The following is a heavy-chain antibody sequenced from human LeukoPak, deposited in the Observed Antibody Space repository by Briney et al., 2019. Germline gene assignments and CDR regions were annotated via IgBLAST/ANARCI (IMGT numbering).Heavy chain of an antibody. Sequence: SVKVSCKASGGTFSSYAISWVRQAPGQGLEWMGRIIPILGIANYAQKFQGRVTMTRDTSISTAYMELSRLRSDDTAVYYCARDLRSSSWYFYWGQGTLVTVSS. CDR1: GGTFSSYA. D-gene: IGHD6-13*01. CDR3: ARDLRSSSWYFY. CDR2: IIPILGIA. J-gene: IGHJ4*02. V-gene: IGHV1-69*04.